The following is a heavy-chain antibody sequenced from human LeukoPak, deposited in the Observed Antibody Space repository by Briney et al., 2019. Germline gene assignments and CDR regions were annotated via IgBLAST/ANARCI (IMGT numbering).Heavy chain of an antibody. CDR3: ARDPGAMVRGVIKGY. D-gene: IGHD3-10*01. CDR1: GLTFSSYS. J-gene: IGHJ4*02. CDR2: ISSSSSYI. V-gene: IGHV3-21*01. Sequence: GGSLRLSCAASGLTFSSYSMNWVRQAPGKGLEWVSSISSSSSYIYYAGSVKGRFTISRDNAKNSLYLQMNSLRAEDTAVYYCARDPGAMVRGVIKGYWGQGTLVTVSS.